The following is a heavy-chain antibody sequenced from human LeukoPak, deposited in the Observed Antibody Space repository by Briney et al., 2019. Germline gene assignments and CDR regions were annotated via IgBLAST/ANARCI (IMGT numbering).Heavy chain of an antibody. CDR3: AREGEGYYDAFDI. CDR2: IWYDGSNK. D-gene: IGHD3-16*01. CDR1: GFTFSSYG. Sequence: GRSLRLSCAASGFTFSSYGMHWVRQAPGKGLEWVAVIWYDGSNKYYADSVKGRFTISRDNSENTLYLQMNSLRAEDTAVYYCAREGEGYYDAFDIWGQGTMVTVSS. J-gene: IGHJ3*02. V-gene: IGHV3-33*01.